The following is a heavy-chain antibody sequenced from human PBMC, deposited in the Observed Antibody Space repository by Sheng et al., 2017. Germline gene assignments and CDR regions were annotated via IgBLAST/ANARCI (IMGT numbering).Heavy chain of an antibody. CDR3: ARERYSSWGFYWYFDL. V-gene: IGHV3-7*01. CDR2: IKQDGNEK. J-gene: IGHJ2*01. Sequence: EVQLVESGGGLVQPGGSLRLSCAASGFTFSNYWMSWVRQAPGKGLEWVANIKQDGNEKYYVDSVKGRFTISRDNAKNSLYLQMNSLRAEDTAVYYCARERYSSWGFYWYFDLWGRGTLVTVSS. CDR1: GFTFSNYW. D-gene: IGHD6-13*01.